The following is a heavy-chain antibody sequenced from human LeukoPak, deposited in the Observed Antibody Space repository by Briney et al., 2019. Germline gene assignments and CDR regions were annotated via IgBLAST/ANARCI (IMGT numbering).Heavy chain of an antibody. Sequence: PSETLSLTCTVSGGSISSYYWSWIRQAPGKGLEWIGYIYYSGSTNYNPSLKSRVTISVDTSKNQFSLKLSSVTAADTAVYYCARLATGTTFRFDPWGQGTLVTVSS. J-gene: IGHJ5*02. D-gene: IGHD1-1*01. V-gene: IGHV4-59*01. CDR3: ARLATGTTFRFDP. CDR1: GGSISSYY. CDR2: IYYSGST.